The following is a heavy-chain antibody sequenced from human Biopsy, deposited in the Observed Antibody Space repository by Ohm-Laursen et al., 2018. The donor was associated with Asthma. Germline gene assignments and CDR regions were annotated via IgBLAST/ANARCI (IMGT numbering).Heavy chain of an antibody. CDR2: IYSGGGT. J-gene: IGHJ5*02. CDR3: ARASVAASSNWFDP. Sequence: SLRLSCAASGSTVSSNGMSWVRQPPGKGLEWVSVIYSGGGTFYADSVKGRVTISRDISKSTLFLQMDSLSAEDTAVYYCARASVAASSNWFDPWGQGTLVTVSS. CDR1: GSTVSSNG. V-gene: IGHV3-53*01. D-gene: IGHD6-19*01.